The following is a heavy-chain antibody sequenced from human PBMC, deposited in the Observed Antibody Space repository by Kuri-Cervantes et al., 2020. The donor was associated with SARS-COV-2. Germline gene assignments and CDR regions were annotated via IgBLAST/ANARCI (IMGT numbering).Heavy chain of an antibody. CDR3: AKALRTSCYLLCAFDI. CDR1: GFTFSDYY. J-gene: IGHJ3*02. CDR2: ISSSGSTI. Sequence: GESLKISCAASGFTFSDYYMSWIRQAPGKGLEWVSYISSSGSTIYYAGSVKGRFTISRDNAKNSLYLQMNSLRVEDTALYYCAKALRTSCYLLCAFDIWGQGTMVTVSS. V-gene: IGHV3-11*01. D-gene: IGHD2-2*01.